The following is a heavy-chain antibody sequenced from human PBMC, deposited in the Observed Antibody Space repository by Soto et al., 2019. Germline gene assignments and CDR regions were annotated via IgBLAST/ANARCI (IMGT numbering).Heavy chain of an antibody. CDR1: GGSISRYY. CDR2: IYYSGST. Sequence: PSETLSLTCSVSGGSISRYYWSWIRQPPGKGLEWIGYIYYSGSTNYNPSLKSRVTISVDTSKNQFSLKLSSVTAADTAVYYCARAYCSGGSCDHFDYWGQGTLVTVSS. D-gene: IGHD2-15*01. V-gene: IGHV4-59*01. CDR3: ARAYCSGGSCDHFDY. J-gene: IGHJ4*02.